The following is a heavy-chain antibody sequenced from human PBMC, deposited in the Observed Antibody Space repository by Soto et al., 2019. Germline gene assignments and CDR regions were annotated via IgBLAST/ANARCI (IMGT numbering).Heavy chain of an antibody. CDR1: GYSYSVYH. Sequence: ASVKLSCSASGYSYSVYHLQWVRQETGKAHAWVGWMQPYTGGTTSAQKVRGRFTMTMDTSSTTAFMELSSLSADDTAVYYCLRGSPDPLRVVVAVPYGPDLWGQGTLVTVAS. CDR2: MQPYTGGT. V-gene: IGHV1-2*02. J-gene: IGHJ5*02. CDR3: LRGSPDPLRVVVAVPYGPDL. D-gene: IGHD2-15*01.